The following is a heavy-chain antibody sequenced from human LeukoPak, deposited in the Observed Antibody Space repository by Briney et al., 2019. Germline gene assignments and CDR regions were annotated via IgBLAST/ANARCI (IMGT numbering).Heavy chain of an antibody. CDR1: GLTFSSSD. CDR3: VKVGISTYDH. CDR2: ITFHGRDT. J-gene: IGHJ4*02. Sequence: GGSLRLSCSVSGLTFSSSDMHWVRQAPGKALEYVSAITFHGRDTYYADSVNGRFTISRDNSKDTLYLQMSNLRPEDAAIYYCVKVGISTYDHWGQGTLVTVSS. D-gene: IGHD2/OR15-2a*01. V-gene: IGHV3-64D*06.